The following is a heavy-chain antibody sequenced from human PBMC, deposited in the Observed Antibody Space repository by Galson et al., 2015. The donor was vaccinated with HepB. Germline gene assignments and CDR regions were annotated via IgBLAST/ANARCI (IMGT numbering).Heavy chain of an antibody. CDR2: ISGSGGST. V-gene: IGHV3-23*01. D-gene: IGHD3-3*01. CDR3: AKGGFGVVWGTGRDYYGMDV. J-gene: IGHJ6*02. CDR1: GFTFSSYA. Sequence: SLRLSCAASGFTFSSYAMSWVRQAPRKGLEWVSAISGSGGSTYYADSVKGRFTISRDNSKNTLYLQMNSLRAEDTAVYYCAKGGFGVVWGTGRDYYGMDVWGQGTTVTVSS.